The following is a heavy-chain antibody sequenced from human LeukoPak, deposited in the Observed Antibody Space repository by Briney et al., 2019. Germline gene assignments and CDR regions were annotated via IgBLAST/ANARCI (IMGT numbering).Heavy chain of an antibody. J-gene: IGHJ4*02. CDR3: ARDRVFVDTAIVSPIQYFDY. D-gene: IGHD5-18*01. Sequence: ASVKVSCKTSGYTFASYGISWVRQAPGQGLEWMGWISAYNGNTDYAQKFQGRVTMTTGTSTSTAYMELRSLRSDDTAVYYCARDRVFVDTAIVSPIQYFDYWGQGTLVTVSS. CDR2: ISAYNGNT. CDR1: GYTFASYG. V-gene: IGHV1-18*01.